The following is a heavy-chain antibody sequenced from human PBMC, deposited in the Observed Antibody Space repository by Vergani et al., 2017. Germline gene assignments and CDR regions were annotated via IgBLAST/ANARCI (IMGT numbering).Heavy chain of an antibody. Sequence: QVQLVESGGGVVQPGRSLRLSCAASGFTFSSYAMHWVRQAPGKGLEWVAVISYDGSNKYYADSVKGRFTISRDNSKNTLYLQMNSLRAEDTAVYYCARDGPLWFRELNRFDYWGQGTLVTVSS. CDR2: ISYDGSNK. J-gene: IGHJ4*02. CDR1: GFTFSSYA. V-gene: IGHV3-30-3*01. CDR3: ARDGPLWFRELNRFDY. D-gene: IGHD3-10*01.